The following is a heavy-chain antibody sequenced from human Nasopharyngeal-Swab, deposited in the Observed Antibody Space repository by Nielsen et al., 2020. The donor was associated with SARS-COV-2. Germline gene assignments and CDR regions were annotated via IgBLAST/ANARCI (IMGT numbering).Heavy chain of an antibody. CDR2: ISSSSSYI. CDR1: GFTFSGYS. CDR3: ASPPSFPW. V-gene: IGHV3-21*01. J-gene: IGHJ6*02. Sequence: GESLKISCAASGFTFSGYSMNWVRRAPGKGLEWVSSISSSSSYIYYADSVKGRFTISRDNAKNPLYLQMNSLRAEDTAVYYCASPPSFPWWGQGTTVTVSS.